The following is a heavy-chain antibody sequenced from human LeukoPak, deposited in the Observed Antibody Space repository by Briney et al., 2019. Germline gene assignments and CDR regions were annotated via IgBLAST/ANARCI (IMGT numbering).Heavy chain of an antibody. D-gene: IGHD3-22*01. CDR3: AKDRYYDSSASGWFDP. J-gene: IGHJ5*02. CDR2: ISGGGGNT. CDR1: GFTVNNYG. V-gene: IGHV3-23*01. Sequence: GGSLRLSCAASGFTVNNYGMNWVRQAPGKGLEWVSVISGGGGNTYYADSVKGRFTISRDKSKNTVDLQMNSLRAEDTAVYYCAKDRYYDSSASGWFDPWGQGTLVTVSS.